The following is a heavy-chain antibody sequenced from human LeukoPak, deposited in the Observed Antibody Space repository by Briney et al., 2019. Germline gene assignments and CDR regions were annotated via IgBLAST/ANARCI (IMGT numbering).Heavy chain of an antibody. CDR1: GFTFSSYE. CDR2: ISSRGSTI. CDR3: ASGLAGGQRDVRVDY. Sequence: GGSLRLSCAASGFTFSSYEMNWVRQAPGKGLEWVSYISSRGSTIYYADSVKGRFTISRDNAKNSLYLQMNSLRAEDTAVYYCASGLAGGQRDVRVDYGGQGTLVTVSS. J-gene: IGHJ4*02. D-gene: IGHD2-15*01. V-gene: IGHV3-48*03.